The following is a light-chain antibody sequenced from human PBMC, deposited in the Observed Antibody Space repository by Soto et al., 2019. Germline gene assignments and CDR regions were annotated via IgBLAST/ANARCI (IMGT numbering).Light chain of an antibody. J-gene: IGLJ2*01. Sequence: QSALTQPPSASGSPGQSVTISCTGTTTDVGGYDLVSWYHQHPGKAPKVIIYEVTKRPSGVPDRFFGSKSGSTASLTVSGLQAEDEAVYYCCSYTVGDTVVFGGGTKLTVL. CDR1: TTDVGGYDL. CDR3: CSYTVGDTVV. CDR2: EVT. V-gene: IGLV2-8*01.